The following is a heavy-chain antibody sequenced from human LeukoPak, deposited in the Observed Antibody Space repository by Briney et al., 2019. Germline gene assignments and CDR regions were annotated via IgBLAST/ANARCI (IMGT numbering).Heavy chain of an antibody. CDR1: GYSFTSYW. CDR2: IYPGDSDT. CDR3: ARHGITMVRGVNRVGYFQH. V-gene: IGHV5-51*01. J-gene: IGHJ1*01. Sequence: KFGESLKISCKGSGYSFTSYWIGWVRQMPGKGLEWMGIIYPGDSDTRYSPSFQGQVTISADKSISTAYLQWSSLKASDTAMYYCARHGITMVRGVNRVGYFQHWGQGTLVTVSS. D-gene: IGHD3-10*01.